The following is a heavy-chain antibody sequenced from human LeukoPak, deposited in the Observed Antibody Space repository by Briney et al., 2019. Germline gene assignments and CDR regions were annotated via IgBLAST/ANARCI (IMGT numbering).Heavy chain of an antibody. CDR1: GGTFSTFS. J-gene: IGHJ4*02. CDR3: ARAPDIVVVPGAPISHYFDY. V-gene: IGHV1-69*05. Sequence: GASVKVSCKASGGTFSTFSISWVRQATGQGLEWMGGIIPILGTTDYAQKFQGRVTITTDESTNIAYMELSSLRSEDTAVYYCARAPDIVVVPGAPISHYFDYWGQGTLVTVSS. CDR2: IIPILGTT. D-gene: IGHD2-2*01.